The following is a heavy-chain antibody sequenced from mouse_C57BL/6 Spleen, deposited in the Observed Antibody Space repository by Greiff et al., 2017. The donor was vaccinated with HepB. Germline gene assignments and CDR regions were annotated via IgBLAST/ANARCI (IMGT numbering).Heavy chain of an antibody. J-gene: IGHJ3*01. CDR1: GYTFTSYW. CDR3: ASRRGAWFAY. Sequence: QVQLQQPGAELVKPGASVKLSCKASGYTFTSYWMQWVKQRPGQGLEWIGEIDPSDSYTNYNQKFKGKATLTVDTSSSTAYMQLSSLTSEDSAVYYCASRRGAWFAYWGQGTLVTVSA. CDR2: IDPSDSYT. V-gene: IGHV1-50*01.